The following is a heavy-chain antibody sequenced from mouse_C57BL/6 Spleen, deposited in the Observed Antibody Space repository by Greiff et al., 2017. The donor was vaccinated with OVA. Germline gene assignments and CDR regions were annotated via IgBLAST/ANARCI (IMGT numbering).Heavy chain of an antibody. D-gene: IGHD4-1*01. CDR2: ISGGGGNT. CDR1: GFTFSSYT. V-gene: IGHV5-9*01. CDR3: ARQRGNWDYFDY. Sequence: EVMLVESGGGLVKPGGSLKLSCAASGFTFSSYTMSWVRQTPEKRLEWVATISGGGGNTYYPDSVKGRFTISRDNAKNTLYLQMSSLRSEDTALYYCARQRGNWDYFDYWGQGTTLTVSS. J-gene: IGHJ2*01.